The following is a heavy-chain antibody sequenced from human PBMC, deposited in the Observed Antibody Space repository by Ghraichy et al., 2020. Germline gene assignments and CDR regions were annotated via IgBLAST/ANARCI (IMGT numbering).Heavy chain of an antibody. Sequence: SVKVSCKASGGTFSSYAISWVRQAPGQGLEWMGGIIPIFGTANYAQKFQGRVTITADKSTSTAYMELSSLRSEDTAVYYCATRREGYCSGGSCYSGIDYWGQGTLVTVSS. CDR2: IIPIFGTA. D-gene: IGHD2-15*01. CDR3: ATRREGYCSGGSCYSGIDY. V-gene: IGHV1-69*06. J-gene: IGHJ4*02. CDR1: GGTFSSYA.